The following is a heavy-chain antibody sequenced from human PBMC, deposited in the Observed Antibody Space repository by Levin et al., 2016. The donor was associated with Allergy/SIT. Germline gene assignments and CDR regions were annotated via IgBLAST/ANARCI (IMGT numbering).Heavy chain of an antibody. D-gene: IGHD6-13*01. CDR2: ISSGGNT. Sequence: GGSLRLSCAASGFTVSSNYMSWVRQAPGKGLEWVSVISSGGNTYYADSVKGRFPVSRDSSKNTLYLQLNSLRGEDTAVYYCVRVGITSADWGQGTLVTVSS. CDR3: VRVGITSAD. CDR1: GFTVSSNY. V-gene: IGHV3-53*01. J-gene: IGHJ4*02.